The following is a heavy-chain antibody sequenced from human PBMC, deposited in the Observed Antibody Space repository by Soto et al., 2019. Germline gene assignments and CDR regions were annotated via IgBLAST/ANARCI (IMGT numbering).Heavy chain of an antibody. D-gene: IGHD1-1*01. CDR1: GGKFSTYA. CDR2: IITFFGAA. CDR3: ARGGKERFRGSGMDV. V-gene: IGHV1-69*01. Sequence: QVQLVQSGAEVRKPGSSVRVSCKASGGKFSTYAINWVRQAPGQGLEWLGGIITFFGAAMYSQKFQGRVTITADELTTTAYMDLRSLRSEDTAVYYCARGGKERFRGSGMDVW. J-gene: IGHJ6*01.